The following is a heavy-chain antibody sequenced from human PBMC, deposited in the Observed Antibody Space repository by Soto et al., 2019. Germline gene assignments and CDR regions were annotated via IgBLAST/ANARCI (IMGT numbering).Heavy chain of an antibody. CDR3: ARVENDYVWGSYKY. Sequence: ASVKVSCKASGYTFTSYGISWVRQAPGQGLEWMGWISAYNGNTNYAQKLQGRVTMTTDTSTSTAYMELRSPRSDDTAVYYCARVENDYVWGSYKYWGQGTLVTVSS. J-gene: IGHJ4*02. CDR2: ISAYNGNT. V-gene: IGHV1-18*01. CDR1: GYTFTSYG. D-gene: IGHD3-16*01.